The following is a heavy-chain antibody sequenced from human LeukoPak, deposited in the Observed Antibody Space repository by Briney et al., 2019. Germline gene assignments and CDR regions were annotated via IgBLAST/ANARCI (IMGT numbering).Heavy chain of an antibody. CDR3: ARGSGVWGSYRYTVDY. CDR2: ISYDGSNK. CDR1: GFIFSSYA. D-gene: IGHD3-16*02. J-gene: IGHJ4*02. Sequence: GRSLRLSCAASGFIFSSYAMHWVRQAPGKGLEWVAVISYDGSNKYYADSVKGRFTISRDNSKNTLYLQMNSLRAEGTAVYYCARGSGVWGSYRYTVDYRGLGTLVTVSS. V-gene: IGHV3-30-3*01.